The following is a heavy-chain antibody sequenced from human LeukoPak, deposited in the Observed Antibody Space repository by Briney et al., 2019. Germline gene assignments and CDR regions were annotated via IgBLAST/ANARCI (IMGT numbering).Heavy chain of an antibody. V-gene: IGHV3-21*01. CDR3: AREVPTNNWFDP. Sequence: GGSLRLSCAASEFTFSSYSINWVRQAPAKGLEWVSYISTSGVHIYYADSVKGRFTISRDNVKNSMFLQMNSLRAEDTAVYYCAREVPTNNWFDPWGQGTLVTVSS. D-gene: IGHD4-11*01. CDR1: EFTFSSYS. J-gene: IGHJ5*02. CDR2: ISTSGVHI.